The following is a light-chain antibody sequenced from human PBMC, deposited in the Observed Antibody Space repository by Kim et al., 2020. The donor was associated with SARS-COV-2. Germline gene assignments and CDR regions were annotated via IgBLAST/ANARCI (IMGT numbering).Light chain of an antibody. CDR2: ASS. J-gene: IGKJ2*01. CDR1: QFVSSS. CDR3: QQTDTFPYT. Sequence: SAFLGDRVTISCRASQFVSSSVAWYQQKPGKAPKLLLYASSSLRSGVSPRFSGSGSGTDFTLTITNVQPEDFATYYCQQTDTFPYTFGQGTKLEI. V-gene: IGKV1-12*01.